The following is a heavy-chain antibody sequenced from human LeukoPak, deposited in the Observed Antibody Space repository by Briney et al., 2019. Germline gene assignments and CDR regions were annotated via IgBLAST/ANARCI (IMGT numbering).Heavy chain of an antibody. V-gene: IGHV3-23*01. Sequence: GGSLRLSCAASGFTFTSYAMSWVRQAPGEGLEWVSAISGSGGSTYYGDSVRGRFTISRDNSKNTLYLQMNSLRAEDTAVYYRAKDWYYYDSSGYYRDYWGQGTLVTVSS. CDR1: GFTFTSYA. D-gene: IGHD3-22*01. CDR3: AKDWYYYDSSGYYRDY. CDR2: ISGSGGST. J-gene: IGHJ4*02.